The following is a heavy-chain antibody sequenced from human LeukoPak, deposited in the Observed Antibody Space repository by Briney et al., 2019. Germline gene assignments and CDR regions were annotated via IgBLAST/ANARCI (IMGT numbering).Heavy chain of an antibody. V-gene: IGHV1-2*02. CDR2: INPNSGGT. CDR3: ARGRMRGSGSYFNGFEY. Sequence: GASVKESLMSSGYTFTGYYMHEVRQAPGQGLEWMGWINPNSGGTNYAQKFQGTVTMTRDTSISTAYMELSRLTSDDTAVYYCARGRMRGSGSYFNGFEYWGEG. J-gene: IGHJ4*01. CDR1: GYTFTGYY. D-gene: IGHD3-10*01.